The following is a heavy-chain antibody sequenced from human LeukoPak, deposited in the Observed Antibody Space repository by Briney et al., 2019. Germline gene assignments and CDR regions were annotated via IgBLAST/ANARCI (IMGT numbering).Heavy chain of an antibody. CDR2: IYYSGST. CDR1: GGSISSGDYY. Sequence: PSETLSLTCTVSGGSISSGDYYWSWIRQPPGKGLEWIGYIYYSGSTYYNPFLKSRVTISVDTSKNQFSLKLSSVTAADTAVYYCTRVSTIFGVVIMGVDYWGQGTLVTVSS. V-gene: IGHV4-30-4*08. J-gene: IGHJ4*02. D-gene: IGHD3-3*01. CDR3: TRVSTIFGVVIMGVDY.